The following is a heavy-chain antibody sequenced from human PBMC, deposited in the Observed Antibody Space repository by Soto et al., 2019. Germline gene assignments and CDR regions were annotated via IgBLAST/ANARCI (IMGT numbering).Heavy chain of an antibody. CDR3: ARHLRSRRVVVAALDFDY. Sequence: SETLSLTCTVSGGSISSSSYYWGWIRQPPGKGLEWIGSIYYSGSTYYNPSLKSRVTISVDTSKNKFSLKLSSVTAADTAVYYCARHLRSRRVVVAALDFDYWGQGTLVTVSS. V-gene: IGHV4-39*01. D-gene: IGHD2-15*01. J-gene: IGHJ4*02. CDR2: IYYSGST. CDR1: GGSISSSSYY.